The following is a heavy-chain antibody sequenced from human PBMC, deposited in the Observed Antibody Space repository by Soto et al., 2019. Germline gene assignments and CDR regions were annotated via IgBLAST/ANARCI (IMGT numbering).Heavy chain of an antibody. CDR1: GXTFTSYA. V-gene: IGHV1-3*01. D-gene: IGHD2-2*01. J-gene: IGHJ5*02. CDR2: INAGNGNT. CDR3: ARDRGRSCSSTSCYSWFDP. Sequence: GASVKVSCKASGXTFTSYAMHWVRQAPGQRLEWMGWINAGNGNTKYSQKFQGRVTITRDTSASTAYMELSSLRSEDTAVYYCARDRGRSCSSTSCYSWFDPWGQGTLVTVSS.